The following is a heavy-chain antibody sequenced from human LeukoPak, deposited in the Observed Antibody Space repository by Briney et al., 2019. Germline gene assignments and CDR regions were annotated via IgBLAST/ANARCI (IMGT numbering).Heavy chain of an antibody. V-gene: IGHV3-23*01. CDR3: ARDVSMDIGGSDC. Sequence: GGSLRLSCAASGFSFSTYAMTWLRQAPGKGLEWVSTTTDSGGSTHYADAVKGQFTMSRDNSKNTLYLQLNSLRAEDTAVYYCARDVSMDIGGSDCWGPGTLVTVSS. CDR1: GFSFSTYA. D-gene: IGHD2-2*03. J-gene: IGHJ4*02. CDR2: TTDSGGST.